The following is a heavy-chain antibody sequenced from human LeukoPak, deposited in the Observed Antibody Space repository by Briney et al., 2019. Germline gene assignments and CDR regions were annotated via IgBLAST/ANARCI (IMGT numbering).Heavy chain of an antibody. J-gene: IGHJ4*02. Sequence: GGSLRLSCAASGFTVSSNYMSWVRQAPGKGLEWVANIKQDGSEKYYVDSVKGRFTISRDNAKNSLYLQMNSLRAEDTAVYFCARAEYNFDSWDNWGQGTLVTVSS. V-gene: IGHV3-7*01. CDR2: IKQDGSEK. D-gene: IGHD3-22*01. CDR1: GFTVSSNY. CDR3: ARAEYNFDSWDN.